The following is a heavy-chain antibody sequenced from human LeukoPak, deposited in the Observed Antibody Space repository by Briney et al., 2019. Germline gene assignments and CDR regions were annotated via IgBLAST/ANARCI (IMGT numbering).Heavy chain of an antibody. J-gene: IGHJ6*02. V-gene: IGHV3-9*01. CDR2: ISWNSGSI. D-gene: IGHD2-21*02. CDR3: SRDSLSSCGGDCYSGLDV. CDR1: GFTFDDYA. Sequence: GGSLRLSCAASGFTFDDYAMHWVRQAPGKGLEWVSGISWNSGSIGYADSVKGRFTISRDNAKNTLYLQMNSLRAEDTAVYYCSRDSLSSCGGDCYSGLDVWGQGTTVTVSS.